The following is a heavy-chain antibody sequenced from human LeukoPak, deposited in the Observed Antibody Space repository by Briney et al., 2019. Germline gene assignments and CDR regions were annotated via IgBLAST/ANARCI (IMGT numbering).Heavy chain of an antibody. CDR1: GLISSSYS. V-gene: IGHV3-48*01. J-gene: IGHJ6*03. CDR3: AREEAFTVSPGSYFYHMDV. CDR2: ISGRSSTI. Sequence: QTGGSLRLSCAASGLISSSYSMNWVRQAPGKGLDWISYISGRSSTIYYADSVKGRFTIFRDNAKNTLFLQMNSLRAEDTAVYYCAREEAFTVSPGSYFYHMDVWGKGTTVTVSS. D-gene: IGHD4-11*01.